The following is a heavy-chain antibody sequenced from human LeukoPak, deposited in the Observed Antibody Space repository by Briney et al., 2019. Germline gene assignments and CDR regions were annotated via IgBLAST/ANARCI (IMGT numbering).Heavy chain of an antibody. CDR1: GFTVSDYY. Sequence: GGSLRLSCAASGFTVSDYYMGWIRQAPGKGLEWNSYITNNGGAMFYADSVKGRFTISRDNGRNSLHLQMNSLRAEDTAVYYCAREVYYGSGRRFDLWGQGTLVTVSS. J-gene: IGHJ4*02. V-gene: IGHV3-11*04. CDR3: AREVYYGSGRRFDL. CDR2: ITNNGGAM. D-gene: IGHD3-10*01.